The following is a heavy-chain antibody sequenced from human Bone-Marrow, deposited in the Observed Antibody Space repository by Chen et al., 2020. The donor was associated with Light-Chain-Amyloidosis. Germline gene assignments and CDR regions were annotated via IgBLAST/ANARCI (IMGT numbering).Heavy chain of an antibody. CDR1: GYPFTGYH. J-gene: IGHJ6*02. V-gene: IGHV1-2*02. CDR3: ARGLHCSNTNCYLEFYYNAMDV. CDR2: INPNSDST. Sequence: QVQLVQSGAEVKKPGASVKVSCEASGYPFTGYHMHWVRQAPGQGLEWMGWINPNSDSTIYAQKFQGRVNMTRDTSISTVYMELSRLRSDDTAVYYCARGLHCSNTNCYLEFYYNAMDVWGQGTTVTVSS. D-gene: IGHD2-2*01.